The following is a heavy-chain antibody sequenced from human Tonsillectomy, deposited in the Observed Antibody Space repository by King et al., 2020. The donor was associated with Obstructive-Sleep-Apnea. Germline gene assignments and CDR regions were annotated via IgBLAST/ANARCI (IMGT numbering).Heavy chain of an antibody. J-gene: IGHJ4*02. CDR1: GYTFTGYY. CDR2: IDPYSGGT. CDR3: ARNSGYDYYFDF. Sequence: VQLVQSGAEVKMPGASLTVSCKPSGYTFTGYYMHWVRQAPGQGLEWMGWIDPYSGGTNYAQKFQGRVTMARDTSISTAYMELSSLRSDDTAVYYCARNSGYDYYFDFWGQGTLVTVSS. D-gene: IGHD5-12*01. V-gene: IGHV1-2*02.